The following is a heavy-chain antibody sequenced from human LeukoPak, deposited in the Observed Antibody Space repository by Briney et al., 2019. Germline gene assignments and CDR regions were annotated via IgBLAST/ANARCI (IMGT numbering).Heavy chain of an antibody. CDR2: ISGSGGST. J-gene: IGHJ4*02. CDR3: AKVLADYDFWSGYFHY. CDR1: EFTFSSYA. V-gene: IGHV3-23*01. Sequence: GGSLRLSCAASEFTFSSYAMSWVRQAPGKGLEWVSAISGSGGSTYYADSVKGRFTISRDNFKNTLYLQMNSLRAEDTAVYYCAKVLADYDFWSGYFHYWGQGTLVTVSS. D-gene: IGHD3-3*01.